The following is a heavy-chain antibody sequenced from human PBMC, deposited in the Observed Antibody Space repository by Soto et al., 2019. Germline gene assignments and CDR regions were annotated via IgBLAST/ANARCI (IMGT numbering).Heavy chain of an antibody. D-gene: IGHD6-19*01. J-gene: IGHJ4*02. CDR3: AREVAVAGTYDF. CDR2: IYYSGST. CDR1: GGSISSGDYY. Sequence: SETLSLTCTVSGGSISSGDYYWSWIRQPPGKGLEWIGYIYYSGSTYYNPSLKSRVTISVDTSKNQFSLKLSSVTAADTAVYYCAREVAVAGTYDFWGQGTLVTVSS. V-gene: IGHV4-30-4*01.